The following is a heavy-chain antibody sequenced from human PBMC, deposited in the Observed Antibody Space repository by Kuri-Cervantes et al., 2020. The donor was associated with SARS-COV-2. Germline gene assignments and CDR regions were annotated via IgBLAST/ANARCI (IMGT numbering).Heavy chain of an antibody. CDR2: ISYDGSNK. CDR1: GFTFSSYS. CDR3: ARDLRTSHCSGGSCYVGAFDI. J-gene: IGHJ3*02. Sequence: GESLKISCAASGFTFSSYSMNWVRQAPGKGLEWVAVISYDGSNKYYADSVKGRFTISRDNSKNTLYLQMNSLRAEDTAVYYCARDLRTSHCSGGSCYVGAFDIWGQGTMVTVSS. D-gene: IGHD2-15*01. V-gene: IGHV3-30*05.